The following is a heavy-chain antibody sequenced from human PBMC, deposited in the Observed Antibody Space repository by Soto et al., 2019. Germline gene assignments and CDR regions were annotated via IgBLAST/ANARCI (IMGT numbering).Heavy chain of an antibody. V-gene: IGHV3-23*01. J-gene: IGHJ4*02. CDR1: GFTFSGSA. CDR2: ITSSGTEA. Sequence: EVQLLESGGGLVQPGGSLRLSCAASGFTFSGSAMSWVRQAPGKGLEYVSSITSSGTEAFHADSVKGRFTMSRDNSKNMLFLQMNSLRAEDTAVYYCAKEGYSSGWYWDSCGQGALVTVSS. D-gene: IGHD6-19*01. CDR3: AKEGYSSGWYWDS.